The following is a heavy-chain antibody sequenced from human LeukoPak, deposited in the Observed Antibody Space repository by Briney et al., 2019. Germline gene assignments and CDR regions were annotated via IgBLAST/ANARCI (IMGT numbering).Heavy chain of an antibody. D-gene: IGHD2-21*01. CDR1: GFTFSSRDW. CDR3: ARDGDSYAFRIGVYFDY. V-gene: IGHV3-7*01. CDR2: INQDGSDK. J-gene: IGHJ4*02. Sequence: GGSLRLSCVASGFTFSSRDWMTWVRQAPGKGLECVANINQDGSDKYYVDSVKGRFTISRDNTKNSLYLQMNSLRAEDTAVYYCARDGDSYAFRIGVYFDYWGQGTLVTVSS.